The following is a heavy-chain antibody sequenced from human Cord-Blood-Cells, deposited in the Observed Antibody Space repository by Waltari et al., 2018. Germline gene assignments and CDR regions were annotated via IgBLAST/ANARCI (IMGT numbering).Heavy chain of an antibody. V-gene: IGHV4-34*01. J-gene: IGHJ6*02. Sequence: QVQLQQWGAGLVKHSETLSLTCAVYGGSFSGYYLRWIRQPPGKGLEWIGEINHSGSTNYNPSLKSRVTISVDTSKNQFSLKLSSVTAADTAVYYCADGYYYGMDVWGQGTTVTVSS. CDR2: INHSGST. CDR3: ADGYYYGMDV. CDR1: GGSFSGYY.